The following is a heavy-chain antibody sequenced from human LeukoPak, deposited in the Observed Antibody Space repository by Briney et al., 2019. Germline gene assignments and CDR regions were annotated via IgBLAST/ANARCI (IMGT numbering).Heavy chain of an antibody. V-gene: IGHV4-31*03. D-gene: IGHD3-22*01. CDR1: GASITNTYFY. CDR2: IRYSGST. CDR3: ARGFYYDNYMDV. Sequence: PSQTLSLTCTVSGASITNTYFYWSWIRQHPGKSLEWIGYIRYSGSTYHNPSLKNRLAISLDASRNQFSLDLSSVTAADTAVYHCARGFYYDNYMDVWGNGTTVTVSS. J-gene: IGHJ6*03.